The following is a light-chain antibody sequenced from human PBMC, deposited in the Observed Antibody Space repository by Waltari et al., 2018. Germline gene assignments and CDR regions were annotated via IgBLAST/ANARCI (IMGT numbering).Light chain of an antibody. Sequence: EIVLTQSPGTLSLSPGERATLSCRASQSVSSSYLAWYQQKPGPAPRLLIYGASSRATGIPDRFSGSGSGTDFTLTISRLEPEDFAVYYCQQYGISPGTFGQGTKVEIK. CDR1: QSVSSSY. CDR3: QQYGISPGT. CDR2: GAS. J-gene: IGKJ1*01. V-gene: IGKV3-20*01.